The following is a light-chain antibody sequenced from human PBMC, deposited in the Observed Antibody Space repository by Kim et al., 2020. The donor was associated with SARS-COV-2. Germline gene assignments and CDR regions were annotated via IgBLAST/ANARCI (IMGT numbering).Light chain of an antibody. CDR2: GAS. CDR1: YSIRKY. J-gene: IGKJ5*01. CDR3: QQTYSTPRIT. V-gene: IGKV1-39*01. Sequence: SVGDRGTITCRARYSIRKYLKWEQQKPGKAPNLLIHGASNLQSGVPSRFSGSGSGTDFTLTISSLQPEDFATYYCQQTYSTPRITFGQGTRLEIK.